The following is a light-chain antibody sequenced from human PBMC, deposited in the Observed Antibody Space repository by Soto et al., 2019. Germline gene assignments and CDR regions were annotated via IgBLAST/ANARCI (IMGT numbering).Light chain of an antibody. V-gene: IGKV1-17*01. CDR1: QDIRDD. J-gene: IGKJ5*01. CDR2: DAS. Sequence: DIQMTQYPSPLPASVGDRVTITCRASQDIRDDLGWYQQKPGKAPNPLIYDASSLKSGVPARFSGSGSGTEFTLTISSLQPDDFATYYCQQYYTYSPFGQGTRLEIK. CDR3: QQYYTYSP.